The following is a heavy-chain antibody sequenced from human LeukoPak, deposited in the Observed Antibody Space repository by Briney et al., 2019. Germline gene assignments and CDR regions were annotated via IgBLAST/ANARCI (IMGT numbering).Heavy chain of an antibody. V-gene: IGHV4-4*07. J-gene: IGHJ4*02. CDR2: IYTSGST. D-gene: IGHD1-14*01. Sequence: PSETLSLTCTVSGGSISSYYWSWIRQPAGKGLEWIGRIYTSGSTNYNPSLKSRVTMSVDTSKNQFSLKLSSVTAADTAVYYCARDELEPPRYYYFDYWGQGTLVTVSS. CDR3: ARDELEPPRYYYFDY. CDR1: GGSISSYY.